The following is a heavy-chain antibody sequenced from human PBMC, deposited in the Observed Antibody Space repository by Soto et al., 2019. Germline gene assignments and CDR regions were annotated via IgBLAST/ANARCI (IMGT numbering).Heavy chain of an antibody. V-gene: IGHV1-8*01. D-gene: IGHD4-17*01. CDR2: MNPNCGNT. CDR1: GYTLTSHD. CDR3: ARWDYGDYARFDY. J-gene: IGHJ4*02. Sequence: QVQLVQSGAEVKKSGASVKVSCKASGYTLTSHDINWVRQATGQGLEWMGWMNPNCGNTGYAQKFRGRVTMTRNTSISTAYMELSSLRSEDTAVYYCARWDYGDYARFDYWGQGTLVTVSS.